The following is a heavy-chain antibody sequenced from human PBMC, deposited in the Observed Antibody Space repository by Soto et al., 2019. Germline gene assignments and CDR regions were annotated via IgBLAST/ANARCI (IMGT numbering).Heavy chain of an antibody. D-gene: IGHD4-4*01. V-gene: IGHV4-4*07. Sequence: PSETLSLTWTVSGGSISSYYWSWIRQPAGKGLEWIGRIYTSGSTNYNPSLKSRVTMSVDTSKNQFSLKLSSVTAADTAVYYCGGNHHRNYSRKENWFGPWGQGTLVTAPQ. CDR3: GGNHHRNYSRKENWFGP. CDR2: IYTSGST. CDR1: GGSISSYY. J-gene: IGHJ5*02.